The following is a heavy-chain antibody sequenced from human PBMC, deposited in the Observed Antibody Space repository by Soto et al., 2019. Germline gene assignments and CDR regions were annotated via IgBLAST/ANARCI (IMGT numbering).Heavy chain of an antibody. CDR1: GFTFSSFS. CDR2: ISYDGSHK. D-gene: IGHD6-19*01. V-gene: IGHV3-30-3*01. CDR3: ARTTTVAGTPEFDY. Sequence: QVQLVESGGGVVQPGRSLRLSCAASGFTFSSFSLHWVRQAPGKGLEWLALISYDGSHKYNADAVKGRFTISRDNSKNTLNLQLNSLRLEDTAVYYCARTTTVAGTPEFDYWGQGTLVTVSS. J-gene: IGHJ4*02.